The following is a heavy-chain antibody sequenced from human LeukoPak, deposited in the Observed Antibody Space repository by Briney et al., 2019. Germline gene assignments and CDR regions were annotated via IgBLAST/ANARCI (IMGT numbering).Heavy chain of an antibody. Sequence: GGSLRPSCAASGFTFSTYGMNWVRQAPGKGLEWISYIGTTSSTIYYADSVKGRFTISRDNAKNSLYLQMNSLRDEDTAVYYCARHDYGGNSGDSWGQGTLVTVSS. V-gene: IGHV3-48*02. D-gene: IGHD4-23*01. CDR1: GFTFSTYG. J-gene: IGHJ4*02. CDR3: ARHDYGGNSGDS. CDR2: IGTTSSTI.